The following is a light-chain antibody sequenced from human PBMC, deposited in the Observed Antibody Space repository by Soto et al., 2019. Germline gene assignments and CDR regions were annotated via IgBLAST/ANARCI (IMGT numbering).Light chain of an antibody. Sequence: QSVLTQPPSASGSPGQSVTLSCTGTSVGVGGYNYVSWYQQHPGKAPKLLIYEVIKRPSGVPDRFSGSKYGNTASLTVSGLQAEDEADYFCSSYAGSRIFVLGSGTKLTVL. CDR1: SVGVGGYNY. J-gene: IGLJ1*01. CDR2: EVI. V-gene: IGLV2-8*01. CDR3: SSYAGSRIFV.